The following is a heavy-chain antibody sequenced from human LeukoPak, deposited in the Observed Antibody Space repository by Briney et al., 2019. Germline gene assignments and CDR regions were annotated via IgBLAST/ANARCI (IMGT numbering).Heavy chain of an antibody. CDR3: AKTGLYSSSSRGYFDY. J-gene: IGHJ4*02. D-gene: IGHD6-6*01. Sequence: PGGSLRLSCAASGFAFNFYAMSWVRQAPGKGLQWVSTINANGINTYYGASVRGRFTISRDNSKNTLYLQMNNLRAEDTAIYYCAKTGLYSSSSRGYFDYWGQGTLVTVSS. V-gene: IGHV3-23*01. CDR1: GFAFNFYA. CDR2: INANGINT.